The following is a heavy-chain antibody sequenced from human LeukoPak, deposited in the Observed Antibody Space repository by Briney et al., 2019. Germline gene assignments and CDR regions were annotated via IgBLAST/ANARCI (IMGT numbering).Heavy chain of an antibody. V-gene: IGHV3-53*01. D-gene: IGHD6-19*01. CDR2: IYSGGST. CDR1: GFTVSSNY. CDR3: AKRHSSGWYYFDY. Sequence: PGGSLRLSCAASGFTVSSNYMSWVRQAPGKGLEWVSVIYSGGSTYYADSVKGRFTISRDNSKNTLYLQMNSLRAEDTAVYYCAKRHSSGWYYFDYWGQGTLVTVSS. J-gene: IGHJ4*02.